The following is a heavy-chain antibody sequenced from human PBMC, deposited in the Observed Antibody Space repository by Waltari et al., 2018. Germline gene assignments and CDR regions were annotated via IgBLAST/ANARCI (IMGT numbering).Heavy chain of an antibody. J-gene: IGHJ6*03. Sequence: QVQLVQSGAEVKKPGSSVKVSCKASGGTFSSYAISWVRQAPGQGLEWMGGIIPILGIANYAQKFQGRVTITADKSTSTAYMELSSLRSEDTAVYYCARVVVGPTGIYYYYYMDVWGKGTTVTVSS. CDR2: IIPILGIA. V-gene: IGHV1-69*10. D-gene: IGHD2-21*01. CDR1: GGTFSSYA. CDR3: ARVVVGPTGIYYYYYMDV.